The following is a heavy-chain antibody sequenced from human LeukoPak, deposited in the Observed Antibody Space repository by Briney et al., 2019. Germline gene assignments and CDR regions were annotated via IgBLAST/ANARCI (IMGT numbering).Heavy chain of an antibody. CDR2: IYYSGST. D-gene: IGHD1-1*01. CDR1: GGSISSYY. V-gene: IGHV4-59*01. CDR3: AREGTAGTNLDWFDP. Sequence: SETLSLTCIVSGGSISSYYWSWIRQPPGKGLEWIGYIYYSGSTNYKPSLKSRVTISVDMSRNQFSLKLSSVTAADTAVYYCAREGTAGTNLDWFDPWGQGTLVTVSS. J-gene: IGHJ5*02.